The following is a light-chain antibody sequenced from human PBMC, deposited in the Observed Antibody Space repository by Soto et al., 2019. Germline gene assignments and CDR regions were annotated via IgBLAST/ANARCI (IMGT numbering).Light chain of an antibody. J-gene: IGKJ5*01. CDR3: QQHSKWPIT. Sequence: EVLLTQSPATLSLSPGERATLSCRASESVGHYVAWYQQHPGQPPRLLIYGISTRATGIPARFSGSGSGTEFSLTISSLQSEDFAVYYCQQHSKWPITFGQGTRLEIK. CDR1: ESVGHY. V-gene: IGKV3-15*01. CDR2: GIS.